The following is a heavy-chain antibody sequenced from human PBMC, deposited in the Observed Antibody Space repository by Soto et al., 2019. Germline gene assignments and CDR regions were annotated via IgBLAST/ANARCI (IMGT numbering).Heavy chain of an antibody. J-gene: IGHJ4*02. D-gene: IGHD1-20*01. CDR1: GYTFTSYA. CDR2: INAGNGNT. V-gene: IGHV1-3*01. Sequence: GASVKVSCKASGYTFTSYAMHWVRQAPGQRLEWMGWINAGNGNTKYSQKLQGRVTITRDTSASTAYMELSSLRSEDTAVYYCARGITLPTPLDYWGQGTLVTVSS. CDR3: ARGITLPTPLDY.